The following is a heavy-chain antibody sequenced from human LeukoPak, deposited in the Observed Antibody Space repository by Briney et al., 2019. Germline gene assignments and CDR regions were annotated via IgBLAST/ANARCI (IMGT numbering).Heavy chain of an antibody. Sequence: SETLSLTCAVYGGSFSGYYWSWIRQPPGKGLEWIGEINHRRSTNYNPSLKSRVTMSVDTSKNQFSLNLSSVTAADTAVYYCARDDGYYGSGSYGVDIWGQGTMVTVSS. V-gene: IGHV4-34*01. CDR2: INHRRST. CDR1: GGSFSGYY. CDR3: ARDDGYYGSGSYGVDI. D-gene: IGHD3-10*01. J-gene: IGHJ3*02.